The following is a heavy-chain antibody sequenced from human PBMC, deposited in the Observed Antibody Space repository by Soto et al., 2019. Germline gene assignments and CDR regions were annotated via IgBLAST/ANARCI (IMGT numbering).Heavy chain of an antibody. V-gene: IGHV3-30*18. CDR1: GFTFSSYG. CDR2: ISYDGSNK. D-gene: IGHD2-21*02. J-gene: IGHJ3*01. Sequence: QVHLVESGGGVVQAGRSLRLSCAASGFTFSSYGMHWVRQAPGKGLEWVTVISYDGSNKYYADSVKGRFTISRDNSKNTLDLQMNRLRVEDTAVYFCVKERSVTPRSDAFDLWGQGTMVTVSS. CDR3: VKERSVTPRSDAFDL.